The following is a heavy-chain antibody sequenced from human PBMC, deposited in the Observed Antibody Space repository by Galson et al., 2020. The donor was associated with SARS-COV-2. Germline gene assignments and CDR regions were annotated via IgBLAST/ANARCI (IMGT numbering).Heavy chain of an antibody. CDR2: IYYSGST. CDR1: GGSISSYY. Sequence: LSLTCTVSGGSISSYYWSWIRQPPGKGLEWIGYIYYSGSTNYNPSLKSRVTISVDTSKNQFSLKLSSVTAADTAVYYCARFEGICSTSCYYYFDYWGQGTLVTVSS. CDR3: ARFEGICSTSCYYYFDY. D-gene: IGHD2-2*01. J-gene: IGHJ4*02. V-gene: IGHV4-59*13.